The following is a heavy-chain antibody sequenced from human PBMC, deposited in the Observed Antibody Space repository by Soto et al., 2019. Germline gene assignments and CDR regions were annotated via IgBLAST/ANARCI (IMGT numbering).Heavy chain of an antibody. V-gene: IGHV1-18*01. CDR2: MSAYNGNT. CDR3: ARVVGQWLGDAFDI. CDR1: GYTFTSYG. Sequence: ASVNVSCKATGYTFTSYGISGVRQPPGQGLEWMGWMSAYNGNTNYAQKLQGRVTMTTDTSTSTAYMEMRSLRSDDTAVYYCARVVGQWLGDAFDIWGQGTMVTVSS. J-gene: IGHJ3*02. D-gene: IGHD6-19*01.